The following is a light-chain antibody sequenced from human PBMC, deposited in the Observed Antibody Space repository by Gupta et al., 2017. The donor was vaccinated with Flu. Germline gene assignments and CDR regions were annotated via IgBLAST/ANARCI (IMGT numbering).Light chain of an antibody. CDR3: CSYAGIYV. CDR1: SSDVGSYNL. V-gene: IGLV2-23*01. CDR2: EGS. J-gene: IGLJ1*01. Sequence: QSALTQPASVSGSPGQSITISRTGTSSDVGSYNLVSWYQQHPGKAPKLMIYEGSKRPSGVSNRFSGSKSGNTASLTISGLRAEDEADYYCCSYAGIYVFGTGTKVTVL.